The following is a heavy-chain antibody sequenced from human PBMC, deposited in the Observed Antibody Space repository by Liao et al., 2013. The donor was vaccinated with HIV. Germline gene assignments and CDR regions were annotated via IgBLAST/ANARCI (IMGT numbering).Heavy chain of an antibody. Sequence: QVQLQQWGAGLLKPSETLSLTCAVYGGSFSGYYWSWIRQPPGKGLEWIGEINHSGSTNYNPSLKSRVTISVDTSKNQFSLKLSSVTAADTAVYYCARGESLGGDYYYYYYMDVWGKGDHGHRLL. CDR3: ARGESLGGDYYYYYYMDV. D-gene: IGHD3-3*01. CDR2: INHSGST. CDR1: GGSFSGYY. V-gene: IGHV4-34*01. J-gene: IGHJ6*03.